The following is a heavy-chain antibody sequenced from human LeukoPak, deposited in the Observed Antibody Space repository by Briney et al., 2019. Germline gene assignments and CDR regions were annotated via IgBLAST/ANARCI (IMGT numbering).Heavy chain of an antibody. J-gene: IGHJ4*02. Sequence: GGSLRLSCAASGFTFSSYAMGWVRQAPGKGLEWVSAISGSGANTYYADSVKGRFTISRDNSMNTLYLQMNSLRDDDTAVYYCAKGRALEVVAAFNYWGQGAVVTVSS. CDR1: GFTFSSYA. CDR3: AKGRALEVVAAFNY. V-gene: IGHV3-23*01. D-gene: IGHD2-15*01. CDR2: ISGSGANT.